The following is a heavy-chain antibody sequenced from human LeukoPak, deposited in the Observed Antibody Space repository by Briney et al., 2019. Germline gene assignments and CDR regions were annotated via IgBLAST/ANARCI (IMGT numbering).Heavy chain of an antibody. Sequence: ASVKVSCKASGYTFTGYFIHWVRQAPGQGLEWMGWINPNSGGTMHAQKFQDRVTMTRDTSISTAYMELSGLSSDDTAVYYCARTLRYFDWLFIYWGQGTLVTVSS. V-gene: IGHV1-2*02. D-gene: IGHD3-9*01. CDR3: ARTLRYFDWLFIY. CDR2: INPNSGGT. CDR1: GYTFTGYF. J-gene: IGHJ4*02.